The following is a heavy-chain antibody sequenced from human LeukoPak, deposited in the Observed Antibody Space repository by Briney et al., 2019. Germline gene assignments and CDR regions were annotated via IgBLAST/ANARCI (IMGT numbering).Heavy chain of an antibody. Sequence: PGGSLRLSCTASGFAFSGSAVHWVRQASEKGLEWVGHNATATAYAVSVEGRFTISRDDSKTTAYLQMNSLKTEDTALYFCTRDSGTYNWLDPWGQGTLVTVSS. V-gene: IGHV3-15*06. D-gene: IGHD1-26*01. CDR2: NATAT. J-gene: IGHJ5*02. CDR1: GFAFSGSA. CDR3: TRDSGTYNWLDP.